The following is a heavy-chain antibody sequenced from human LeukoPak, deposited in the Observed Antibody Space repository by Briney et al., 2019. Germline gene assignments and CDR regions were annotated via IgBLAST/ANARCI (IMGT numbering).Heavy chain of an antibody. J-gene: IGHJ4*02. D-gene: IGHD5-12*01. Sequence: GGSLRLSCAASGFTFSSYAMNWVRQAPGKGLEWLSYISSYSSDIYYADSVKGRLTISRDNAKNSLYLQMNSLRAEDTAVYYCARRGGYSGYDLGYWGQGTLVTVSS. CDR3: ARRGGYSGYDLGY. CDR2: ISSYSSDI. CDR1: GFTFSSYA. V-gene: IGHV3-21*05.